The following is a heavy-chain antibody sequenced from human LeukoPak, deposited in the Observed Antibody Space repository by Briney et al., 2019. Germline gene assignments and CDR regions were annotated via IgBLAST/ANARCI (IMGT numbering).Heavy chain of an antibody. Sequence: AASVKVSCKASGYTFTSYDINWVRQATGQGLEWMGWMNPNSGNTGHAQKFQGRVAITRNTSISTAYMELSSLRSEDTAVYYCAREGNWSHIDYWGQGTLVTVSS. CDR3: AREGNWSHIDY. J-gene: IGHJ4*02. V-gene: IGHV1-8*03. D-gene: IGHD1-1*01. CDR1: GYTFTSYD. CDR2: MNPNSGNT.